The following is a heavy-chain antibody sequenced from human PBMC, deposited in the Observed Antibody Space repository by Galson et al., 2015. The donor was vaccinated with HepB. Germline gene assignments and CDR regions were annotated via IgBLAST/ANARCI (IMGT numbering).Heavy chain of an antibody. CDR2: INAGNGNT. V-gene: IGHV1-3*01. D-gene: IGHD6-13*01. CDR3: ARQVQQLVVDIDY. J-gene: IGHJ4*02. Sequence: SVKVSCKASGYTFTSYAMHWVRQAPGQRLEWVGWINAGNGNTKYSQKFQGRVTISVDTSKNQFSLKLISVTAADTAVYYCARQVQQLVVDIDYWGQGTLVTVSS. CDR1: GYTFTSYA.